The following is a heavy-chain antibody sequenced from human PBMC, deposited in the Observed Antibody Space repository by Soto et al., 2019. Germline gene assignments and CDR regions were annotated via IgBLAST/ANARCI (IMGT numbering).Heavy chain of an antibody. J-gene: IGHJ5*02. Sequence: PCETLSLPCTVSGGCISSGDYYWNWNRQPPGKGLEWIPNIYSRGGTYSNPSLKSRLTISVYTSKNQFSLNLGSVTAADTAVYYCARGGVASIFDCRTAMVNYNWFDPWGQGTLLTVSS. CDR1: GGCISSGDYY. CDR2: IYSRGGT. V-gene: IGHV4-30-4*01. D-gene: IGHD5-18*01. CDR3: ARGGVASIFDCRTAMVNYNWFDP.